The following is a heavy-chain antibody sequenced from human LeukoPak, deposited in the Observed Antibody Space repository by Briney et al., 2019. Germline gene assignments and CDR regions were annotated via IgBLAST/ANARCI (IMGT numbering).Heavy chain of an antibody. CDR2: ISGDGCST. J-gene: IGHJ6*02. CDR1: GFTFDDYA. Sequence: PGGSLRLSCAASGFTFDDYAMHWVRQAPGKGLEWVSLISGDGCSTYYADSVKGRFTISRDNSKNSLYLQMNSLRTEDTALYYCAKGNDNYKYYGMDVWGQGTTVTVSS. V-gene: IGHV3-43*02. CDR3: AKGNDNYKYYGMDV. D-gene: IGHD1-1*01.